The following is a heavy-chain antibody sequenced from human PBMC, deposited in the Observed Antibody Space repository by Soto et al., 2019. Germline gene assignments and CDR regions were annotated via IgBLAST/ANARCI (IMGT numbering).Heavy chain of an antibody. CDR2: IKSNTDGGAL. J-gene: IGHJ1*01. CDR3: AAFPAPYYADCYLYS. D-gene: IGHD2-21*02. CDR1: GLTFSKAW. V-gene: IGHV3-15*01. Sequence: PGGSLRLSCAGSGLTFSKAWMTWARHCPGKGLEWDGRIKSNTDGGALDYSAPLKGRFTISRDDSRSTLYLLLNSLKPEDTAVYYCAAFPAPYYADCYLYSWGQGNLVPVSS.